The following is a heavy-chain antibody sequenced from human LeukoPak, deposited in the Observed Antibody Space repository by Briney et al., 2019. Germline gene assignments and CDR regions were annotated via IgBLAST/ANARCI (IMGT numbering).Heavy chain of an antibody. CDR2: IYYRGST. CDR1: GGSISSGGYY. Sequence: PSQTLSLTCTVSGGSISSGGYYWSWIRQHPGKGLEWIGYIYYRGSTYYNPSLKSRVTISVDTSKNQFSLKLSSVTAADTAMYYCARDCSSTSCHNYYYYYGMDVWGQGTTVTVSS. D-gene: IGHD2-2*02. J-gene: IGHJ6*02. CDR3: ARDCSSTSCHNYYYYYGMDV. V-gene: IGHV4-31*03.